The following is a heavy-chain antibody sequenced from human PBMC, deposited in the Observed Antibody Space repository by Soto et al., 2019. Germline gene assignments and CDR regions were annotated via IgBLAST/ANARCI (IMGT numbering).Heavy chain of an antibody. J-gene: IGHJ4*02. Sequence: GGSLRLSCAASEFTFSSYSMNWVRQAPGKGLEWVSSISSSSSYIYYADSVKGRFTISRDNTKNSLYLQMNSLRAEDTAVYYCARVLNIVLMSHIDYWGQGTLVTVSS. CDR3: ARVLNIVLMSHIDY. V-gene: IGHV3-21*01. CDR2: ISSSSSYI. D-gene: IGHD2-8*01. CDR1: EFTFSSYS.